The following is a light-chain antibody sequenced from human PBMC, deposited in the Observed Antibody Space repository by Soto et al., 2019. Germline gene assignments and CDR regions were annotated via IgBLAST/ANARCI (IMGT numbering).Light chain of an antibody. CDR2: DAS. J-gene: IGKJ5*01. Sequence: EVVMTQSPATLSVSPGERASLSCRASQSVISYLAWYQQKPGKAPRLLIYDASTRATDIPARFSGDGSGTEFTLNISNLQYEDFGVYSCQQYDHWPITFGQGSQLDLK. CDR1: QSVISY. V-gene: IGKV3-15*01. CDR3: QQYDHWPIT.